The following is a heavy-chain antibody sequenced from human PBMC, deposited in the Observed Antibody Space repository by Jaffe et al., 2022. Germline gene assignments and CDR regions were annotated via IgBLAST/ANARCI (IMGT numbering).Heavy chain of an antibody. CDR3: AMTIRAAAAPYFG. V-gene: IGHV4-39*01. Sequence: QLQLQESGPGLVKPSETLSLTCTVSGGSISSSSYYWGWIRQPPGKGLEWIGSIYYSGSTYYNPSLKSRVTISVDTSKNQFSLKLSSVTAADTAVYYCAMTIRAAAAPYFGWGQGTLVTVSS. D-gene: IGHD6-13*01. CDR1: GGSISSSSYY. CDR2: IYYSGST. J-gene: IGHJ4*02.